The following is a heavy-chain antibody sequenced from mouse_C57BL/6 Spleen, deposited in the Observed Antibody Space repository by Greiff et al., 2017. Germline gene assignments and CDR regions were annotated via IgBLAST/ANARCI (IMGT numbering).Heavy chain of an antibody. Sequence: VQLKQSGPELVKPGASVKISCKASGYSFTDYNMNWVKQSNGKSLEWIGVINPNYGTTSYNQKFKGKATLTVDQSSSTAYMQLNSLTSEDSAVYYCASVYYANENYFDYWGQGTTLTVSS. J-gene: IGHJ2*01. CDR3: ASVYYANENYFDY. CDR2: INPNYGTT. CDR1: GYSFTDYN. D-gene: IGHD2-1*01. V-gene: IGHV1-39*01.